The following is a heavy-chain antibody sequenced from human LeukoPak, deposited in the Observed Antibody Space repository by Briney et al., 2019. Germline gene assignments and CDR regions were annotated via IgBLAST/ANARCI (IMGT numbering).Heavy chain of an antibody. V-gene: IGHV3-21*01. CDR1: GFTFSSYS. D-gene: IGHD3-22*01. CDR2: ISSSSSYI. J-gene: IGHJ4*02. CDR3: ARGVRYYDSSGYYAY. Sequence: KPGGSLRLSCAASGFTFSSYSMNWVRQAPGKGLEWVSSISSSSSYIYYADSVKGRFTISRNNAKNSLYLQMNSLRAEDTAVYYCARGVRYYDSSGYYAYWGQGTLVTVSS.